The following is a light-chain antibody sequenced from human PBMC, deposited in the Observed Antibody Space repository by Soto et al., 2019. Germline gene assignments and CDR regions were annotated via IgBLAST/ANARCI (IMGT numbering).Light chain of an antibody. Sequence: EIVMTQSPATLSLSPGERAALSCRASQSINSELAWYQQKPGQPPRLLIYGASTRATGVPARFTGSESGSEFTLTISGLQSEDITVYYCQQSHNWPLTFGQGTRLEI. CDR2: GAS. CDR1: QSINSE. J-gene: IGKJ2*01. CDR3: QQSHNWPLT. V-gene: IGKV3-15*01.